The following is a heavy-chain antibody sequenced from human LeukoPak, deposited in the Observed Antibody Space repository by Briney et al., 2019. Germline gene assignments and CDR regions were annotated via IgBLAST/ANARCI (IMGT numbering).Heavy chain of an antibody. J-gene: IGHJ4*02. CDR3: ATASSTSCCTFDY. Sequence: ASVKVSCKVSGYTLTELSMHWVRQAPGKGLEWMGGFDPEDGETTYAQKFQGRVTMTEDTSTDTAYMELSSLRSEDTAVYYCATASSTSCCTFDYWGQGTLVTVSS. CDR2: FDPEDGET. V-gene: IGHV1-24*01. D-gene: IGHD2-2*02. CDR1: GYTLTELS.